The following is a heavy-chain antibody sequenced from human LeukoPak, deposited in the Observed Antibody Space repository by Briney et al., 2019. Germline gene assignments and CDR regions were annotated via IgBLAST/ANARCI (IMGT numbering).Heavy chain of an antibody. V-gene: IGHV3-23*01. CDR1: GFTFSSYA. J-gene: IGHJ4*02. D-gene: IGHD2-15*01. Sequence: PGGSLRLSCAASGFTFSSYAMSWVRQAPGKGLEWVSAISGSGGSTYYADSVKGRFTISRDNSKNTLYLQMNSLRAEDTAVYYCARAPGPYCSGGSCYFVAFDYWGQGTLVTVSS. CDR2: ISGSGGST. CDR3: ARAPGPYCSGGSCYFVAFDY.